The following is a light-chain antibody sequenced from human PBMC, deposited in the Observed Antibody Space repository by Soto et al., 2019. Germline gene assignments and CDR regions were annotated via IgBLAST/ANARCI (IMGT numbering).Light chain of an antibody. CDR2: DAS. J-gene: IGKJ4*01. Sequence: EIVLTQSPATLSLSPGERATLSCRASQSVGTYLAWYQQKPGQAPRLLIYDASNRATGIPARFSGSGSGKDFTLTVRGLEPEDFAVYYCQQRTNWPPLTFGGGTKVEMK. CDR1: QSVGTY. V-gene: IGKV3-11*01. CDR3: QQRTNWPPLT.